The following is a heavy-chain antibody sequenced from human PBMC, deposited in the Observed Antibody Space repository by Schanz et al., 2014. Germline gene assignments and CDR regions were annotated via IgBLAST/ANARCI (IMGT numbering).Heavy chain of an antibody. J-gene: IGHJ4*02. V-gene: IGHV7-4-1*02. Sequence: QVQLVQSGAEVKKPGASVKVSCKASGYTFNSYALHWVRQAPGQGLEWMGWLNTYLGKPTYAQGFTGRFVFSLDTSVSPAYLQISSLEADDTAVYYCARRGIRGVFSSFDYWGQGTLVTVSS. CDR2: LNTYLGKP. CDR1: GYTFNSYA. CDR3: ARRGIRGVFSSFDY. D-gene: IGHD3-10*01.